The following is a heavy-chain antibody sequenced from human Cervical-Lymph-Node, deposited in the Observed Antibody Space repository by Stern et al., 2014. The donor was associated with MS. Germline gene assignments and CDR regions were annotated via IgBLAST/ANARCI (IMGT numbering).Heavy chain of an antibody. CDR3: ARSPGPMVGDAFDI. CDR1: GYTFTSYG. J-gene: IGHJ3*02. Sequence: QVQLGQSGAEVKTPGASVKVSCKASGYTFTSYGISWARQAPGKGLEWMGWISAYNGNTNYAQKLQGRVTMTTDTSTSTAYMELRSLRSDDTAVYYCARSPGPMVGDAFDIWGQGTMATVSS. CDR2: ISAYNGNT. D-gene: IGHD3-10*01. V-gene: IGHV1-18*01.